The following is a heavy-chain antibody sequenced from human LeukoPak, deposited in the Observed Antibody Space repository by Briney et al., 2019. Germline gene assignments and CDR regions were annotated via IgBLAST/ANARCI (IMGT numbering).Heavy chain of an antibody. J-gene: IGHJ4*02. CDR3: ARDRTRSGSYHCYFDY. D-gene: IGHD1-26*01. CDR1: GYTFTGYY. Sequence: ASVKVSCKASGYTFTGYYMHWVRQAPGQGLEWMGWINPNSGGTNYAQKFQGRVTMTRDTSISTAYMELSRLRSDDTAVYYCARDRTRSGSYHCYFDYWGQGTLVTVSS. CDR2: INPNSGGT. V-gene: IGHV1-2*02.